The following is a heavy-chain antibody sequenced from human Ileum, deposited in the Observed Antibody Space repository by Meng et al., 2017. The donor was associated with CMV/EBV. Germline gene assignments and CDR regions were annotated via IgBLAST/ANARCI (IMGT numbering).Heavy chain of an antibody. D-gene: IGHD3-22*01. V-gene: IGHV2-5*02. CDR1: GFSLSTTGVG. CDR2: IYWDDDK. Sequence: QIPLKESGPTLVKPTQTPTLTCTFSGFSLSTTGVGVGWIRQPPGKALEWLALIYWDDDKRYSPSLKSRLTITKDTSKNQVVLTMTNMDPVDTATYYCARNYYDSGPFQYWGQGTLVTVSS. J-gene: IGHJ4*01. CDR3: ARNYYDSGPFQY.